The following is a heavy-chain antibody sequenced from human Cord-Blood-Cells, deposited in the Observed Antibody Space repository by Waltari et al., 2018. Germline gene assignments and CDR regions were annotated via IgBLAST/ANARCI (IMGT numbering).Heavy chain of an antibody. CDR3: ASAWIQLWFDY. J-gene: IGHJ4*02. CDR1: GYSISSGSY. Sequence: QVQLQESGPGLVKPSETLSLTCTVPGYSISSGSYWGWIRQPPGKGLEWIGSIYHSGSTYYNPSLKSRVTISVDTSKNQFSLKLSSVTAADTAVYYCASAWIQLWFDYWGQGTLVTVSS. CDR2: IYHSGST. D-gene: IGHD5-18*01. V-gene: IGHV4-38-2*02.